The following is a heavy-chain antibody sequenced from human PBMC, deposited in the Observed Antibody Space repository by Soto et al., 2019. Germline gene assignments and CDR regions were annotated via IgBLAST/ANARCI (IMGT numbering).Heavy chain of an antibody. D-gene: IGHD2-2*01. Sequence: ASVKVSCKASGYTFTSYGISWARQAPGQGLEWMGWISAYNGNTNYAQKLQGRVTMTTDTSTSTAYMELRSLRSDDTAVDSCTRDKEYCSSASCSWFDPWGQGTLVTVSS. CDR3: TRDKEYCSSASCSWFDP. CDR2: ISAYNGNT. V-gene: IGHV1-18*01. CDR1: GYTFTSYG. J-gene: IGHJ5*02.